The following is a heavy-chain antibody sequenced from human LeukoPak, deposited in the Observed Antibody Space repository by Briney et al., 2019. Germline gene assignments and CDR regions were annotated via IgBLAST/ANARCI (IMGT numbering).Heavy chain of an antibody. D-gene: IGHD3-10*01. Sequence: RPSETLSLTCAVYGGSFSGYYWSWIRQPPGKGLEWIGEINHSGSTNYNPSLKSRVTISVDTSKNQFSLKLSSVTAADTAVYYCVRQRGRRVWFDPWGQGTLVTVSS. J-gene: IGHJ5*02. CDR2: INHSGST. CDR3: VRQRGRRVWFDP. CDR1: GGSFSGYY. V-gene: IGHV4-34*01.